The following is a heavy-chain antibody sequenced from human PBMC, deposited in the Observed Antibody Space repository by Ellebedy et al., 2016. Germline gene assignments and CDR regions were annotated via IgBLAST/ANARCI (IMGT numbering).Heavy chain of an antibody. Sequence: SETLSLTCIVSDYSITSGYYWNWIRQPSGKGLEWIGNIYSTGTTTYNPSLKNRVTMSLDTSNNQFSLKLTSVTAADTGVYYCARGLTPHFDSWGQGTLVTVSS. CDR1: DYSITSGYY. J-gene: IGHJ4*02. V-gene: IGHV4-4*07. D-gene: IGHD2-21*01. CDR3: ARGLTPHFDS. CDR2: IYSTGTT.